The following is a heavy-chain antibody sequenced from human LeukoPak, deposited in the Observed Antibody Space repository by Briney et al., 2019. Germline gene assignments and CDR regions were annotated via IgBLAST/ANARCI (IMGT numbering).Heavy chain of an antibody. D-gene: IGHD1-26*01. V-gene: IGHV1-46*01. CDR3: ARVPYSGSYNGDY. CDR2: INPTGGST. CDR1: VGTFSSYA. J-gene: IGHJ4*02. Sequence: ASVKVSCKASVGTFSSYAISWVRQAPGQGLEWMGIINPTGGSTSYAQKFQGRVTMTRDTSTSTVYMELSGLRSEDTAVYYCARVPYSGSYNGDYWGQGTLVTVSS.